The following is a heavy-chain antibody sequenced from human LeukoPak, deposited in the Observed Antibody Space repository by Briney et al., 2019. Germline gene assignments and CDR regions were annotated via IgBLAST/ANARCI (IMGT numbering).Heavy chain of an antibody. D-gene: IGHD6-13*01. CDR3: ARGLAAGDC. Sequence: SVKVSCKASGYTFTSYYIHWVRQAAGQGLEWMAIINPSGGSTNYAQKFQGRVTLTRDTSASTVYMELSSLRSEDTAVYYCARGLAAGDCWGQGTLVTVSS. CDR2: INPSGGST. J-gene: IGHJ4*02. CDR1: GYTFTSYY. V-gene: IGHV1-46*01.